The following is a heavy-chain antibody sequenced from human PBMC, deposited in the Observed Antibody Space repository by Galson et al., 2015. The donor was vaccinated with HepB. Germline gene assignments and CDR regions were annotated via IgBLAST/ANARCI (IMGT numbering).Heavy chain of an antibody. CDR3: ARDQRLGELSLKSDAFDI. CDR2: TYYRSKWYN. D-gene: IGHD3-16*02. CDR1: GDSAFSNRAA. V-gene: IGHV6-1*01. J-gene: IGHJ3*02. Sequence: CAISGDSAFSNRAAWTWIRQSQRGLEWLGRTYYRSKWYNDYAVGVKSRITVNPDTSKNQFSLQLRSVTPEDTAVYYCARDQRLGELSLKSDAFDIWGQGTMVTVSS.